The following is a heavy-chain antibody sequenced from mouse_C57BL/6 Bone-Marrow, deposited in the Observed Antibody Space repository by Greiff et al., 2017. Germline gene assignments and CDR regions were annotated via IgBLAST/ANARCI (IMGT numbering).Heavy chain of an antibody. CDR3: VRRSGYFDV. J-gene: IGHJ1*03. CDR1: GFSFNTYA. Sequence: VQLKESGGGLVQPKGSLKLSCAASGFSFNTYAMNWVRQAPGKGLEWVARIRSKSNNYATYYADSVKDRFTISRDDSESMLYLQMNNLKTEDTAMYYCVRRSGYFDVWGTGTTVTVSS. V-gene: IGHV10-1*01. CDR2: IRSKSNNYAT.